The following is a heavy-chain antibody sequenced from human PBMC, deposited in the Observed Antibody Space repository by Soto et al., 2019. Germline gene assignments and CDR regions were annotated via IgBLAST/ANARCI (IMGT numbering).Heavy chain of an antibody. V-gene: IGHV2-5*02. CDR3: AHSLRHGYTYLLSDY. J-gene: IGHJ4*02. Sequence: QITLKESGPTLVKPTQTLTLTCTFSGFSLSTSGVGVGWIRQPPGKALEWLALIYWDDDKRYSPSLKSRLTLTKDTSKTHVVLTMTNMDPVDTATYYCAHSLRHGYTYLLSDYWGQGTLVTVSS. CDR2: IYWDDDK. D-gene: IGHD5-12*01. CDR1: GFSLSTSGVG.